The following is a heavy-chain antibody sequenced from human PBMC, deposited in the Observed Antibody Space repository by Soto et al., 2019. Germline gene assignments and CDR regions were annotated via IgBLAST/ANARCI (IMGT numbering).Heavy chain of an antibody. CDR2: TYYRSKWYN. CDR1: GDSVSSNIAA. CDR3: ARVVVVPAAHRNYYYYMDV. Sequence: SQTLSLTCAISGDSVSSNIAAWNWIRQSPSRGLEWLGRTYYRSKWYNDYAVSVKSRITINPDTSKNQFSLQLNSVTPEDTAVYYCARVVVVPAAHRNYYYYMDVWGKGTTVTVSS. V-gene: IGHV6-1*01. D-gene: IGHD2-2*01. J-gene: IGHJ6*03.